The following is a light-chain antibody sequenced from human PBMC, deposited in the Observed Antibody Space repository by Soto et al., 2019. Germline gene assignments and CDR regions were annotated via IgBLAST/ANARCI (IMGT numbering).Light chain of an antibody. CDR2: DVS. CDR1: SSDVGGYNY. J-gene: IGLJ1*01. Sequence: QSALTQPASVSESPGQSITISCTGTSSDVGGYNYVSWYQQHPGKAPKLMIYDVSNRPSGVSNRFSGSKSGNTASLTISGLQAEDEADYYCTSYTSSSTPYVFGTGTKVTDL. CDR3: TSYTSSSTPYV. V-gene: IGLV2-14*01.